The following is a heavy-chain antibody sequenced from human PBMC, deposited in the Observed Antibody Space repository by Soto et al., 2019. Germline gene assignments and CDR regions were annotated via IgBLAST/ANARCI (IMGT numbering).Heavy chain of an antibody. CDR2: IKQDGSEK. CDR1: GFTFSTYW. Sequence: GGSLRLSCSASGFTFSTYWMSWVRQAPGKGLEWVANIKQDGSEKFYVDSVRGRFTISRDTAKNSLYLQMNSLRAEDTAVYYCARAYYYDSSGFSPGGYWGQGTLVTVSS. D-gene: IGHD3-22*01. J-gene: IGHJ4*02. V-gene: IGHV3-7*01. CDR3: ARAYYYDSSGFSPGGY.